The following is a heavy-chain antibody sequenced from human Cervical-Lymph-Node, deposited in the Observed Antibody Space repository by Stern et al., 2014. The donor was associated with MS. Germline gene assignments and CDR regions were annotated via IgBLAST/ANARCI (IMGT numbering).Heavy chain of an antibody. CDR1: GFSFSSHV. Sequence: VQLVQSGGGVVQPGKSLRLSCAAAGFSFSSHVMYWVRQDPGKGLEWVAVISYDGTNEYYADPVKGRFTISRDNSKNTLFLQMNSLRAEDTAVYYCAKEGAVLVKSYGLDVWGQGTTVTVS. CDR3: AKEGAVLVKSYGLDV. D-gene: IGHD2-21*01. V-gene: IGHV3-30*18. CDR2: ISYDGTNE. J-gene: IGHJ6*02.